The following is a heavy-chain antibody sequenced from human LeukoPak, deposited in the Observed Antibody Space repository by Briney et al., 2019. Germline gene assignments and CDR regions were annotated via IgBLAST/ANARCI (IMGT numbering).Heavy chain of an antibody. D-gene: IGHD3-9*01. CDR2: ISNEGSKQ. J-gene: IGHJ4*02. V-gene: IGHV3-30-3*01. Sequence: PGGSLRLSCAASGFTFRSYAMHWVRQAPGKGLEWMAIISNEGSKQYYADSVKGRFTISRDNSKRTLYLQMNSLRVEDTAVYYCASPGGYFDWSTYYFDYWGQGTLVTVSS. CDR1: GFTFRSYA. CDR3: ASPGGYFDWSTYYFDY.